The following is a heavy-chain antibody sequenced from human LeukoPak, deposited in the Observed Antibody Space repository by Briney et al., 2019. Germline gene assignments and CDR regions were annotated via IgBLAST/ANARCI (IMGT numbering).Heavy chain of an antibody. V-gene: IGHV1-18*01. CDR3: ARGPYCSGGTCYSQYFDY. D-gene: IGHD2-15*01. CDR2: ISAYNGNT. J-gene: IGHJ4*02. Sequence: ASVKVSCKASGYTVTSYGISWVRQAPGQGLEWMGWISAYNGNTNYAQKLQGRVTMTTDTSTSTAYMELRSLRSDDTAVYYCARGPYCSGGTCYSQYFDYWGQGTLVTVSS. CDR1: GYTVTSYG.